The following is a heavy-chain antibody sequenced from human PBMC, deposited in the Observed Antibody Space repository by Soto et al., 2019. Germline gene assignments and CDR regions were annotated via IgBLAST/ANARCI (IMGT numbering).Heavy chain of an antibody. CDR2: TYYRSNWYT. CDR3: ARGSYYSGWV. CDR1: GDSVSSTSTA. V-gene: IGHV6-1*01. D-gene: IGHD6-19*01. Sequence: SQTLSLTCAISGDSVSSTSTAWSWIRQSPSRGLEWLGRTYYRSNWYTDYAVSVKSRITISPDTSKNQFSLQLNSVTPEDTAVYYCARGSYYSGWVWGQGTLVAVSS. J-gene: IGHJ4*02.